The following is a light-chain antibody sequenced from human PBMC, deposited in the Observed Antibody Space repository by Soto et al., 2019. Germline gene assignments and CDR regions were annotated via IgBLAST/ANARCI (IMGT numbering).Light chain of an antibody. V-gene: IGLV2-11*01. CDR2: DVT. CDR1: SSDLGGYNY. Sequence: QSVLTQPRSVSGSPGQSVTISCSGTSSDLGGYNYVSWYQHHPGQAPKIMIYDVTLRPSGVPDRFSGSKSGNTASLTISGLQAEDEADYYCCSYAGSFTWVFGGGTKVTVL. CDR3: CSYAGSFTWV. J-gene: IGLJ3*02.